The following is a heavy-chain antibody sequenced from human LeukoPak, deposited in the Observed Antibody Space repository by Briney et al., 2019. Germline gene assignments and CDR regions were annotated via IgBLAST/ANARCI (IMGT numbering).Heavy chain of an antibody. Sequence: SETLSLTCTVSGGSISTTNYYWGWIRQPPGRDLEWIGSIYSSGNTYYNPSPESRVTISVDTSKNQLSLKLTSATATDTAVYYCARHYGPWGQGTLVTVSS. CDR2: IYSSGNT. J-gene: IGHJ4*02. CDR1: GGSISTTNYY. V-gene: IGHV4-39*01. D-gene: IGHD3-10*01. CDR3: ARHYGP.